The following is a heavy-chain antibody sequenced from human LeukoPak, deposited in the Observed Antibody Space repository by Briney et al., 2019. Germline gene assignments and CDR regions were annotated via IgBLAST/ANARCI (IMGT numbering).Heavy chain of an antibody. D-gene: IGHD6-13*01. CDR2: ISSTSIYT. Sequence: GGSLRLSCAASGITFSLYWMSWVRQAPGKGLEWVSDISSTSIYTNYADSVKGRFTISRDNAKNSLYLQMNSLRAEDTAVYYCARDDGYSSSWYSDYWGQGTLVTVSS. V-gene: IGHV3-11*05. CDR3: ARDDGYSSSWYSDY. J-gene: IGHJ4*02. CDR1: GITFSLYW.